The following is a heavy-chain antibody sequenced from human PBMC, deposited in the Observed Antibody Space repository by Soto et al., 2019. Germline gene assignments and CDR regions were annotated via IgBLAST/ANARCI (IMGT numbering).Heavy chain of an antibody. V-gene: IGHV3-30*18. J-gene: IGHJ6*03. Sequence: PGGSLRLSCAASGFTFSSYGMHWVRQAPGKGLEWVAVISYDGSNKYYADSVKGRFTISRDNSKNTLYLQMNSLRAEDTAVYYCAKDLHSGSYIDVWGKGTTVTVSS. CDR1: GFTFSSYG. CDR3: AKDLHSGSYIDV. D-gene: IGHD3-22*01. CDR2: ISYDGSNK.